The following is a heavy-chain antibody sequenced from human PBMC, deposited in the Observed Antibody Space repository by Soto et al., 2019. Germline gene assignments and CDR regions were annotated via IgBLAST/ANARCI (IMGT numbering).Heavy chain of an antibody. CDR2: FDPEDGET. CDR3: ATDSTTWTKGVYYYYYYMDV. Sequence: QVQLVQSGAAVKKPGASVKVSCKVSGYTLTELSMHWVRQAPGKGLEWMGGFDPEDGETIYAQKFQGRVTMTEDTSTDTAYRELSSLRSEDTAVYYCATDSTTWTKGVYYYYYYMDVWGKGTTVTVSS. V-gene: IGHV1-24*01. D-gene: IGHD1-26*01. J-gene: IGHJ6*03. CDR1: GYTLTELS.